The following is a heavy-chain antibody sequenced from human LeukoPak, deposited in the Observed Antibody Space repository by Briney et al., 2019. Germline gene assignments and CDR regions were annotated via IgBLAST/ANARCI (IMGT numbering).Heavy chain of an antibody. CDR1: GYSFTSYW. V-gene: IGHV5-51*01. D-gene: IGHD4-23*01. CDR2: IYPGDSDT. CDR3: ARPNDYGGTPSAFDI. J-gene: IGHJ3*02. Sequence: GESLKISCKGSGYSFTSYWIGWVRQIPGKGLEWMGIIYPGDSDTRYSPSFQGQVTISADKSISTAYLQWSSLKASDTAMYYCARPNDYGGTPSAFDIWGQGTMVTVSS.